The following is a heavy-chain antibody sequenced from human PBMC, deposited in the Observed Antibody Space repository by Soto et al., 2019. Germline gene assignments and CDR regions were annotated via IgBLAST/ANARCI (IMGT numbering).Heavy chain of an antibody. CDR1: GYSFTSYW. Sequence: GESLKLSCKGSGYSFTSYWISWVRQMPGKGLEWMGRIDPSDSYTNYSPSFQGHVTISADKFISTAYLQWSSLKASDTAMYYCARHHDYGDYRAFDIWGQGTMVTVSS. V-gene: IGHV5-10-1*01. CDR2: IDPSDSYT. J-gene: IGHJ3*02. CDR3: ARHHDYGDYRAFDI. D-gene: IGHD4-17*01.